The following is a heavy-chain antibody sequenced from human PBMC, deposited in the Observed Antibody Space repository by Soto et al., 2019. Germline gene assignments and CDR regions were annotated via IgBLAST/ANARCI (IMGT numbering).Heavy chain of an antibody. D-gene: IGHD1-7*01. Sequence: GSLRLSCVASGFTFSDYGIHWVRQAPDKGLEWVAVVWFDGSIQYYGDSVKGRFTISRDNSNNTVDLQMNNLRAEDTAVYYCARVDFGGNSYYFDYWGQGAPVTVSS. V-gene: IGHV3-33*01. J-gene: IGHJ4*02. CDR3: ARVDFGGNSYYFDY. CDR2: VWFDGSIQ. CDR1: GFTFSDYG.